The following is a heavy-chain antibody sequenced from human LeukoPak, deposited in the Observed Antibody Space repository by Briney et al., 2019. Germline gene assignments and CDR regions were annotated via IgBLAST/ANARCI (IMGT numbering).Heavy chain of an antibody. V-gene: IGHV3-23*01. D-gene: IGHD4-17*01. J-gene: IGHJ6*02. CDR2: ISGSGGST. Sequence: GGSLRLSCAASGFTFSSYAMNWVRQAPGKGLEWVAAISGSGGSTYYADSVKGRFTISRDNSKNTLYLQMNSLRAEDTAVYYCGFGYYGDFLCMDVWGQGTTVTVSS. CDR1: GFTFSSYA. CDR3: GFGYYGDFLCMDV.